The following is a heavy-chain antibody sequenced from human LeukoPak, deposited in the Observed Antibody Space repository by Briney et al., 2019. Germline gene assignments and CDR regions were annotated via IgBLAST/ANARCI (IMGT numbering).Heavy chain of an antibody. CDR3: ARELRWQYYFDY. V-gene: IGHV3-30*03. Sequence: LPGRSLRLSCAASGFTFSSYGMHWVRQAPGKGLEWVAVISYDGSNKYYADSVKGRFTISRDNSKNTLYLQMNSLRAEDTAVYYCARELRWQYYFDYWGQGTLVTVSS. CDR1: GFTFSSYG. D-gene: IGHD4-23*01. J-gene: IGHJ4*02. CDR2: ISYDGSNK.